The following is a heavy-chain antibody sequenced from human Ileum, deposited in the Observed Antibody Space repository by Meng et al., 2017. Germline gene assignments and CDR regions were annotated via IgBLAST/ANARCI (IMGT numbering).Heavy chain of an antibody. CDR2: ISYDGGNK. D-gene: IGHD6-13*01. V-gene: IGHV3-30*01. CDR1: GFTFSNYA. Sequence: GGSLRLSCGASGFTFSNYAMHWVRQAPGKGLEWVAVISYDGGNKYYADSVKGRVTVSRDNSKSTLYVQMNSLRVEDSAVCYCERGESMAAHTIGLDYWGQGTPVTVSS. CDR3: ERGESMAAHTIGLDY. J-gene: IGHJ4*02.